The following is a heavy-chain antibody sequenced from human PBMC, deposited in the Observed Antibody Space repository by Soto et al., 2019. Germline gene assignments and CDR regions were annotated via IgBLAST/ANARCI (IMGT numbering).Heavy chain of an antibody. J-gene: IGHJ4*02. D-gene: IGHD6-19*01. V-gene: IGHV3-30*03. CDR1: GFDFGVFG. Sequence: VGSLRLSCAASGFDFGVFGMHWVRQAPGKGLEWLSVLSYEGSEEYYADSVRGRFTISRDNSKNTLFLQMDSLRVDDTGVYYCALTRRSSLLEVAGPGFEYWGQGTLVTVSS. CDR2: LSYEGSEE. CDR3: ALTRRSSLLEVAGPGFEY.